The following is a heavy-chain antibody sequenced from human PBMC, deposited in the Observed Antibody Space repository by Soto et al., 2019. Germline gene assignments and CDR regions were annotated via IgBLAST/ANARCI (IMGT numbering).Heavy chain of an antibody. D-gene: IGHD1-26*01. CDR3: ARHQWELPSCWFDP. CDR2: VYYSGTT. CDR1: GGSISGSSYY. J-gene: IGHJ5*02. V-gene: IGHV4-39*01. Sequence: QLQLQEAGPGLVKPSETLSLTCTVSGGSISGSSYYWGWIRQPPGKGLEWIGTVYYSGTTYYNPSLKSRVTISVDTSKNQFSLRLNSVTAADTAVYYCARHQWELPSCWFDPWGQGTLVTVSS.